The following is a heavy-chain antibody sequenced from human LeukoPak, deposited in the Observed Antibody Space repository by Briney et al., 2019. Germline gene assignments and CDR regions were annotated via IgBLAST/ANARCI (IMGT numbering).Heavy chain of an antibody. Sequence: PGGSLRLSCAASGFTFSSYAMHWVRQAPGKGLEWVAVISYDGSNKYYADSVKGRFTISRDNSKNTLYLQMNSLRAEDTAVYYCARGRSKDYWGQGTLVTVSS. J-gene: IGHJ4*02. CDR3: ARGRSKDY. CDR1: GFTFSSYA. CDR2: ISYDGSNK. V-gene: IGHV3-30*04. D-gene: IGHD1-26*01.